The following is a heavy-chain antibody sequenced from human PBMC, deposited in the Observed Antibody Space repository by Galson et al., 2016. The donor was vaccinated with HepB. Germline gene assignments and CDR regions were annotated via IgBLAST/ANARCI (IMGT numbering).Heavy chain of an antibody. J-gene: IGHJ6*02. Sequence: QSGAEVKKPGESLRISCKGSGYSFNTYWITWVRQMPGKGLEWMGRLDPSDSSTKYNPSFQGHVTISVDKSIRTAYLEWYSLKASDTAMYYCARFDPYYYNGIDVWGQGATVIVSS. CDR2: LDPSDSST. CDR3: ARFDPYYYNGIDV. V-gene: IGHV5-10-1*01. CDR1: GYSFNTYW.